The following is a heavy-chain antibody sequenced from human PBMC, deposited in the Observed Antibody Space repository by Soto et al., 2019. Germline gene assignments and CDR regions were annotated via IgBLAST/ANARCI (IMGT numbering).Heavy chain of an antibody. J-gene: IGHJ4*02. CDR3: ARKQAGFFYGIDY. D-gene: IGHD3-3*01. CDR1: GGSINSGGYY. CDR2: IADFGYT. Sequence: SETLSLTCTVSGGSINSGGYYWTWLRQHPGKGLEWLGYIADFGYTFYNPSLQSRVILSMDTSKSQLSLKLSSATAADTAVYFCARKQAGFFYGIDYWGQGTLVTVSS. V-gene: IGHV4-31*03.